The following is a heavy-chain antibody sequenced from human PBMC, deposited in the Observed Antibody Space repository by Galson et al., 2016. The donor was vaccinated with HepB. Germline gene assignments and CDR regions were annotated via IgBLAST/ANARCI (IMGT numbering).Heavy chain of an antibody. J-gene: IGHJ3*02. Sequence: LSLTCTVSGVSIGSSSYFWGWVRQPPGKGLEWIGSIYYSGNSYYNPSLKSRVTISVDTPKNQFSLKLSSVTAADTAVYYCARPFYGAGSYVAFDIWGPGTMVTVSS. V-gene: IGHV4-39*01. D-gene: IGHD3-10*01. CDR2: IYYSGNS. CDR1: GVSIGSSSYF. CDR3: ARPFYGAGSYVAFDI.